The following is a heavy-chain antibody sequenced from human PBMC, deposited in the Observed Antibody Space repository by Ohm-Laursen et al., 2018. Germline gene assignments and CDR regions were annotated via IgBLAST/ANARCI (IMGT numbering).Heavy chain of an antibody. V-gene: IGHV3-74*01. D-gene: IGHD5-12*01. Sequence: SLRLSCAASGFTFSSDWMHWVRQAPGEGLVWVSRIKGDGSETNYADSVKGQFTISRDNAKNTLYLQMNSLRGDDTAVYYCARAQRLVASANDYWGQGTLVTVSS. CDR3: ARAQRLVASANDY. CDR2: IKGDGSET. CDR1: GFTFSSDW. J-gene: IGHJ4*02.